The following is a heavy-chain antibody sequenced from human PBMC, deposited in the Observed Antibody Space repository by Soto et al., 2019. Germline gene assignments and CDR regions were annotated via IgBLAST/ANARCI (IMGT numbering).Heavy chain of an antibody. CDR2: IYYTGTH. V-gene: IGHV4-59*02. J-gene: IGHJ5*02. CDR3: ARDRDRHSSGLPSFDP. Sequence: SETLSLICSVSGGSVSNYHWSWVRQPPGKRLEWIGYIYYTGTHDYNPSLRGRATISVDTSKDQFSLKLTSVTAADTAVYYCARDRDRHSSGLPSFDPWGQGILVPVPS. CDR1: GGSVSNYH. D-gene: IGHD3-22*01.